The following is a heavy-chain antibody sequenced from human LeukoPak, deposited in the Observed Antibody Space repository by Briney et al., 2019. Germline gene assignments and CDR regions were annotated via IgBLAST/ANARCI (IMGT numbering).Heavy chain of an antibody. CDR1: GGSFNDYY. CDR3: ARRSRYYDYVWGSYRYTAFDY. CDR2: INHSGST. D-gene: IGHD3-16*02. J-gene: IGHJ4*02. Sequence: PSETLSLTCAVFGGSFNDYYWSWIRQPPGKGLEWIGEINHSGSTNYNPSLKSRVTISVDTSKNQFSLKLSSVTAADTAVYYCARRSRYYDYVWGSYRYTAFDYWGQGTLVTVSS. V-gene: IGHV4-34*01.